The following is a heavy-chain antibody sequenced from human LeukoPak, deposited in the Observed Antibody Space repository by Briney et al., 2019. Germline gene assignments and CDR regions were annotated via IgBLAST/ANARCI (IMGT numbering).Heavy chain of an antibody. Sequence: GGALKTSFKGSGYRFSSYWIGWGRPMPGKGGEWMGIIYPGDSETTYSPSFQAQVTFSADKSISTAYLLWSSLKASDTAMYYCARRIAAAGAFDYWGQGTLVTVSS. CDR2: IYPGDSET. CDR3: ARRIAAAGAFDY. CDR1: GYRFSSYW. J-gene: IGHJ4*02. D-gene: IGHD6-13*01. V-gene: IGHV5-51*01.